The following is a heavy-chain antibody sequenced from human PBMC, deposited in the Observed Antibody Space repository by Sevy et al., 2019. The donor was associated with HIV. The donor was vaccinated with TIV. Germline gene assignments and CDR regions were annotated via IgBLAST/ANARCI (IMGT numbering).Heavy chain of an antibody. CDR1: GGSISSGEYY. Sequence: SETLSITCTVSGGSISSGEYYWSWIRQPPGKGLEWIGYIYYSGSTYYNPSLKSRVTISVDTSKNQFSLKLSSVTAADTAVYYCARGDLSWFDPWGQGTLVTVSS. D-gene: IGHD2-21*02. CDR2: IYYSGST. V-gene: IGHV4-30-4*01. J-gene: IGHJ5*02. CDR3: ARGDLSWFDP.